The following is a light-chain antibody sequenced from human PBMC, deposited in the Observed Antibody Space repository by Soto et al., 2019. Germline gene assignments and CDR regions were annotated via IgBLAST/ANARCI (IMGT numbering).Light chain of an antibody. V-gene: IGLV1-44*01. CDR3: AAWDDSLNGVV. CDR1: SSNIGTNT. J-gene: IGLJ2*01. CDR2: SNN. Sequence: QSVLTQPPSASGTPGQRVTISCSGSSSNIGTNTVSWYQQLPGTAPKLLIYSNNRGPSGVPDRISGSKSGTSASLAISGLQSEDEADYYCAAWDDSLNGVVFGGATKLSVL.